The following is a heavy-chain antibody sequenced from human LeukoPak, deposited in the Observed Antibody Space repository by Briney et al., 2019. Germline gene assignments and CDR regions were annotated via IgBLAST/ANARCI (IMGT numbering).Heavy chain of an antibody. J-gene: IGHJ2*01. CDR3: ARGVNYGDYDRYFDL. CDR2: INAGNGNT. D-gene: IGHD4-17*01. CDR1: GYTFTSYD. V-gene: IGHV1-3*01. Sequence: ASVKVCCKASGYTFTSYDMHWVSQAPGQRLEWMGWINAGNGNTKYSQKFQGRVTITRDTSASTAYMELSSLRSEDTAVYYCARGVNYGDYDRYFDLWGRGTLVTASS.